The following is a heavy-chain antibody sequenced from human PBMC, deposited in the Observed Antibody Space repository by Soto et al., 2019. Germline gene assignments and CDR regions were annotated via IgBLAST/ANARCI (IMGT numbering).Heavy chain of an antibody. CDR2: IKSKTDGGTT. Sequence: GGSLRLSCAASGFTFSNAWMNWVRQAPGKGLEWVGRIKSKTDGGTTDYAAPVKGRFTISRDDSKNTLYLQMNSLKTEDTAVYYCTTHPIPPPNRITMVRGVIDWDYYYYGMDVWGQGTTVTVSS. CDR1: GFTFSNAW. D-gene: IGHD3-10*01. J-gene: IGHJ6*02. CDR3: TTHPIPPPNRITMVRGVIDWDYYYYGMDV. V-gene: IGHV3-15*07.